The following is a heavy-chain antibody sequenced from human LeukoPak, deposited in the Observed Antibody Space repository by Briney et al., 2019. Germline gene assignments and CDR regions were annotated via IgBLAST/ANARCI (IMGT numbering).Heavy chain of an antibody. CDR3: AGGDDSGTFDY. D-gene: IGHD3-22*01. CDR2: INPSGGST. J-gene: IGHJ4*02. CDR1: GYTFTTYY. Sequence: ASVKVSCKASGYTFTTYYMHWVRQAPGQGLEWMGIINPSGGSTSYAQKFQGRVTMTRDTSTGTVYMELSSLRSEDTAVYYCAGGDDSGTFDYWGQGTLVTVSS. V-gene: IGHV1-46*01.